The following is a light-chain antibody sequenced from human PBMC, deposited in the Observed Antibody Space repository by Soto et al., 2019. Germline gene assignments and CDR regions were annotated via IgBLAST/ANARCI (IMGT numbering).Light chain of an antibody. CDR3: NSYTRSSPLDLV. V-gene: IGLV2-14*03. CDR2: DDS. CDR1: SSDVGGYDS. Sequence: QSVLTQPASVSGSPGQSITISCTGTSSDVGGYDSVSWYQHHPGKAPKLMIYDDSNRPSGVSNRFSGSKSGNTASLTISGLQAEDEADYYCNSYTRSSPLDLVFGGGTKLTVL. J-gene: IGLJ2*01.